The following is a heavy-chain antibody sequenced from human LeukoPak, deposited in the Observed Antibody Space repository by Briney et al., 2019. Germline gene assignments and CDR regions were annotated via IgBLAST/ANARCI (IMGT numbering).Heavy chain of an antibody. Sequence: GGSLRLSCLTSGFTFSTNAMSWVRQAPGKGLEWISGISGSGASTYYADSVTGRFAISRDNSKNTLYLQMNSLRAEDTAVYYCAKDLHYDFWSGYYYYYGMDVWGQGTTVTVSS. CDR2: ISGSGAST. D-gene: IGHD3-3*01. CDR1: GFTFSTNA. J-gene: IGHJ6*02. V-gene: IGHV3-23*01. CDR3: AKDLHYDFWSGYYYYYGMDV.